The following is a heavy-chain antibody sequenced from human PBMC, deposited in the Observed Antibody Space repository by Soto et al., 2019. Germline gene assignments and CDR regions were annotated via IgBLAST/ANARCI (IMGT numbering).Heavy chain of an antibody. J-gene: IGHJ4*02. D-gene: IGHD1-1*01. CDR2: IKQDGSEG. CDR3: ARRYFGALDS. V-gene: IGHV3-7*05. Sequence: PGGSLRLSCAASGFTFRSYWMTWVRQAPGKGLEWVANIKQDGSEGYVDSVKGRFIISTDNAKDSLYLQMNSLRAEGTAVYYCARRYFGALDSWGQGTLVTVSS. CDR1: GFTFRSYW.